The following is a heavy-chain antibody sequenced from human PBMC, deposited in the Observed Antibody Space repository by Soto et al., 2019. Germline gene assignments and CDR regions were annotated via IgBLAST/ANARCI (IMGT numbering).Heavy chain of an antibody. CDR2: ISYDGSNK. J-gene: IGHJ4*02. D-gene: IGHD2-15*01. CDR3: ANWWGLSKTFFFSGPFDY. V-gene: IGHV3-30*18. CDR1: GFTFSNYG. Sequence: GSLRLSCEASGFTFSNYGMHWVRQAPGKGLEWVAVISYDGSNKYYTDSVKGRFTISRDNSKNTLYLQMNSLRPDDTAVYYCANWWGLSKTFFFSGPFDYWGQGTLVTVSS.